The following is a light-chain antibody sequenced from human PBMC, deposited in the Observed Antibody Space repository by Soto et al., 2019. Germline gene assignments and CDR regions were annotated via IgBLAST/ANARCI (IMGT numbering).Light chain of an antibody. CDR2: DAA. V-gene: IGKV3-20*01. CDR1: QIISRD. Sequence: EIGLTQSAATLSLSPGERAIFXCRASQIISRDFAWYQQKPRKAPRLLISDAASRAHGSPDSFSGGGSATDFTPTISRLEPEDFAVYYGQQFSSYPLTFGGGTKVDIK. CDR3: QQFSSYPLT. J-gene: IGKJ4*01.